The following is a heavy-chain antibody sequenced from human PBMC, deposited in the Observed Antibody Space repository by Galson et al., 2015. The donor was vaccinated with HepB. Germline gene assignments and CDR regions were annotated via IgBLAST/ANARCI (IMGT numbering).Heavy chain of an antibody. V-gene: IGHV4-31*03. CDR3: ARDRKNNWFDP. J-gene: IGHJ5*02. CDR1: GGSISSGGYY. Sequence: TLSLTCTVSGGSISSGGYYWSWIRQHPGKGLEWIGYIYYSGSTYYNPSLKSRVTISVDTSKNQFSLKLSSVTAADTAVYYCARDRKNNWFDPWGQGTLVTVSS. CDR2: IYYSGST.